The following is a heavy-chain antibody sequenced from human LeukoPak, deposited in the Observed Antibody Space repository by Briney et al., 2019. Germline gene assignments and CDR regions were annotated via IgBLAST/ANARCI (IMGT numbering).Heavy chain of an antibody. Sequence: PSETLSLTCNVSGGSISSYYWSWIRQPPVKGLEWIGYMYYSGNTNYNPSLKSRVTTSVDSSKNQFSLKLSSVTAADTAVYYCARHTLVEARNDFDIWGQGTMVTVSS. CDR3: ARHTLVEARNDFDI. D-gene: IGHD6-6*01. J-gene: IGHJ3*02. CDR2: MYYSGNT. CDR1: GGSISSYY. V-gene: IGHV4-59*08.